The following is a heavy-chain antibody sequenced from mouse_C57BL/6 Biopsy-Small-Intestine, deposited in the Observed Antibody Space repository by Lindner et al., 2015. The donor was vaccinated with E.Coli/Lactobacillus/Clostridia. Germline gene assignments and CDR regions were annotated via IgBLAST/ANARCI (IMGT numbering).Heavy chain of an antibody. CDR1: GGTFSTYA. V-gene: IGHV1-81*01. D-gene: IGHD1-1*02. Sequence: SVKVSCKASGGTFSTYAFSWVRQAPGHGLEWMGGIIPIFGTPKYAQKFQGRVTITADESTRTVYMELSGLRSEDTAVYYCARENNSPSGWFDPWGQGTLVTVS. J-gene: IGHJ3*01. CDR3: ARENNSPSGWFDP. CDR2: IIPIFGTP.